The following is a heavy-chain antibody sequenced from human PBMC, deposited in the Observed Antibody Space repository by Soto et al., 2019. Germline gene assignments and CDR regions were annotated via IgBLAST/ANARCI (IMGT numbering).Heavy chain of an antibody. CDR1: GFTFSSYG. CDR3: AKDSSTLFYYYYGMDV. V-gene: IGHV3-30*18. J-gene: IGHJ6*02. D-gene: IGHD6-13*01. CDR2: ISYDGSNK. Sequence: GGSLRLSCAASGFTFSSYGMHWVRQAPGKGLEWVAVISYDGSNKYYADSVKGRFTISRDNSKNTLYLQMNSLRAEDTAVYYCAKDSSTLFYYYYGMDVWGQGTTVTVSS.